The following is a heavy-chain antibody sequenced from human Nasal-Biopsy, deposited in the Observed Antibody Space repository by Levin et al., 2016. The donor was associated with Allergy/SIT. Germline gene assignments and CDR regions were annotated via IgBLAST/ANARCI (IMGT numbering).Heavy chain of an antibody. CDR1: GFTFSSYS. CDR3: ARAHCSSTSCYAGSWNYFDY. V-gene: IGHV3-21*01. Sequence: GGSLRLSCAASGFTFSSYSMTWVRQAPGKGLEWVSSISTSSSYIYYADSVKGRFTISRDDAKNSLYLQMNSLRAEDTAVYYCARAHCSSTSCYAGSWNYFDYWGQGTLVTVSS. D-gene: IGHD2-2*01. J-gene: IGHJ4*02. CDR2: ISTSSSYI.